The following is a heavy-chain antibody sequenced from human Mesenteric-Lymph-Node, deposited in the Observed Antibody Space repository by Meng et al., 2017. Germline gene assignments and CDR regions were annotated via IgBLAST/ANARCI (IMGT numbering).Heavy chain of an antibody. CDR1: GGSVSSGSYY. Sequence: QVQLQESGPGLVRPSETLSLTCTVSGGSVSSGSYYWSWIRQPPGKGLEWIGYIYYSGRTYYNPSLKSRVTISVDTSKNQFSLKLSSVTAADTAVYYCARPIAAAGWFDPWGQGTLVTVSS. D-gene: IGHD6-13*01. J-gene: IGHJ5*02. V-gene: IGHV4-61*01. CDR2: IYYSGRT. CDR3: ARPIAAAGWFDP.